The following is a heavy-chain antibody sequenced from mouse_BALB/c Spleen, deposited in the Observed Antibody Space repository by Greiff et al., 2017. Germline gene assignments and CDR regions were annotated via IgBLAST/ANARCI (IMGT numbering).Heavy chain of an antibody. CDR3: ARKGHRYDEGAWFAY. D-gene: IGHD2-14*01. CDR2: INPNNGGT. CDR1: GYTFTDYN. Sequence: EVQRVESGPELVKPGASVKIPCKASGYTFTDYNMDWVKQSHGKSLEWIGDINPNNGGTIYNQKFKGKATLTVDKSSSTAYMELRSLTSEDTAVYYCARKGHRYDEGAWFAYWGQGTLVTVSA. V-gene: IGHV1-18*01. J-gene: IGHJ3*01.